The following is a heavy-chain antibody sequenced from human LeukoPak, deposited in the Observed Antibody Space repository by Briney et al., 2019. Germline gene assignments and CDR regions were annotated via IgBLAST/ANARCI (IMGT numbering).Heavy chain of an antibody. CDR3: AATIKRDYGDTVLNY. D-gene: IGHD4/OR15-4a*01. Sequence: SETLSLTCTVPGDSISSYYWSWIRQPPGKGLEWIAYMHNGVHTNYNPSLKSRVTISGDTSKNQFSLTLTSVTAADTAVYFCAATIKRDYGDTVLNYWGQGTLVTVSS. CDR1: GDSISSYY. CDR2: MHNGVHT. V-gene: IGHV4-59*01. J-gene: IGHJ4*02.